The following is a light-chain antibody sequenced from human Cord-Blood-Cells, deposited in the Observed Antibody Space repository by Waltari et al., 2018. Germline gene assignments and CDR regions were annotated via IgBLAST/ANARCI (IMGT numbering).Light chain of an antibody. Sequence: SYVLTQPPSVSVAPGKTARITCGGNNLGSKSVPWYQQKPGQAPVLVVYDDSDRPSGIPEGVSGSNSGNTATLTISRVEAGDEADYYCQVWDSSSEHVVFGGGTKLTVL. J-gene: IGLJ2*01. V-gene: IGLV3-21*03. CDR3: QVWDSSSEHVV. CDR1: NLGSKS. CDR2: DDS.